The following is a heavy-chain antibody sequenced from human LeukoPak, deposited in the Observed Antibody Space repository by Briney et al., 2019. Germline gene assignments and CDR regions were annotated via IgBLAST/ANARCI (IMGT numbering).Heavy chain of an antibody. V-gene: IGHV3-21*01. D-gene: IGHD3-3*01. J-gene: IGHJ4*02. Sequence: GGSLRLSCAASGFTLSTYAMSWVRQTPGKGLEWVSSISSSSSYIYYADSVKGRFTISRDNAKNSLYLQMNSLRAEDTAVYYCAKARYFCDYWGQGTLVTVSS. CDR2: ISSSSSYI. CDR1: GFTLSTYA. CDR3: AKARYFCDY.